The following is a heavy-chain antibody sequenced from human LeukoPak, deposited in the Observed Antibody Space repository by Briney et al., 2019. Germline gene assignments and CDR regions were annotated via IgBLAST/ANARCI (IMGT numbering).Heavy chain of an antibody. V-gene: IGHV1-2*02. CDR1: SYTFSRYG. CDR2: INPNSGGT. CDR3: ARENNYGDYEVLRY. J-gene: IGHJ4*02. Sequence: ASVKVSCKASSYTFSRYGITWGRQAPGQGLEWMGWINPNSGGTNYAQKFQGRVTMTRDTSISTAYMELSRLRSDDTAVYYCARENNYGDYEVLRYWGQGTLVTVSS. D-gene: IGHD4-17*01.